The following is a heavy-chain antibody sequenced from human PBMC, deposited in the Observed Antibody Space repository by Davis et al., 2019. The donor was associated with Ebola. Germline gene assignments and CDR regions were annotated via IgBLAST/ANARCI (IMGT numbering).Heavy chain of an antibody. CDR3: AREELVVVAATHHATDYYYYGMDV. V-gene: IGHV1-18*01. J-gene: IGHJ6*02. Sequence: AASVKVSCKASRYTFPSYGISWVRQAPGQGLEWMGWISAYNGNTNYAQKLQGRVTMTTDTSTSTAYMELRSLRSEDTAVYYCAREELVVVAATHHATDYYYYGMDVWGQGTTVTVSS. CDR1: RYTFPSYG. D-gene: IGHD2-15*01. CDR2: ISAYNGNT.